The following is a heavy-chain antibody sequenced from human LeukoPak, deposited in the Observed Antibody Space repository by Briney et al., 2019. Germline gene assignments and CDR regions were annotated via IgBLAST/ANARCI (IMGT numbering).Heavy chain of an antibody. J-gene: IGHJ5*02. CDR2: TYWSDEK. CDR1: GFSLSSSGVG. D-gene: IGHD2-8*02. CDR3: APRPEYWYNYFDP. V-gene: IGHV2-5*01. Sequence: SGPTLVNPTQTLTLTCTLSGFSLSSSGVGVGWIRQSPGKALEWLAVTYWSDEKRYSPSLKNRLTITRDTSKNQVVLTMTNMDPVDTAIYYCAPRPEYWYNYFDPWGQGILVTVSP.